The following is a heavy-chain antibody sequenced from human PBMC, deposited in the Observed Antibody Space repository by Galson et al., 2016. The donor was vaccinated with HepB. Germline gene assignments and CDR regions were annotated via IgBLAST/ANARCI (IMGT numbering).Heavy chain of an antibody. V-gene: IGHV6-1*01. Sequence: CAISGDSVSRHTAAWNWIRQSPSRGLEWLGRTYYRSKWSSDYAVSMKRRITINADTSMNQFPLQLNSVTPEDTAVYYCASGTGAYVQWGQGTLVTVSS. CDR2: TYYRSKWSS. CDR3: ASGTGAYVQ. CDR1: GDSVSRHTAA. J-gene: IGHJ4*02. D-gene: IGHD5-12*01.